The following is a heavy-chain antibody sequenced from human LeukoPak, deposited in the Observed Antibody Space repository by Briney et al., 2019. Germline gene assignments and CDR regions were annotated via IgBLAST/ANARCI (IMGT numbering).Heavy chain of an antibody. J-gene: IGHJ6*02. Sequence: GASVKVSCKASGYTFTGYYMHWVRQAPGQGLEWMGWINPNSGGTNYAQKFQGRVTMTRDTSISTAYMELSRLRSDDTAVYYCARNGPGITIFGVVDYYYYYGMDVWGQGTTVTVSS. CDR2: INPNSGGT. CDR1: GYTFTGYY. CDR3: ARNGPGITIFGVVDYYYYYGMDV. D-gene: IGHD3-3*01. V-gene: IGHV1-2*02.